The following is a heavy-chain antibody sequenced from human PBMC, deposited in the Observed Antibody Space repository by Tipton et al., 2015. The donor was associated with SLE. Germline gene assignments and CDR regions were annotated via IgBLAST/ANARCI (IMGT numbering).Heavy chain of an antibody. Sequence: SLRLSCAASGFTYSGYAMHWVRQAPGKGLEWVAFIRADGSNKDYADSVKGRFTISRDNSKNTLYLQMNRLRVEDTAVYYCAGGTGAYFDHWGQGTLATVSP. CDR2: IRADGSNK. D-gene: IGHD3-16*01. CDR3: AGGTGAYFDH. CDR1: GFTYSGYA. V-gene: IGHV3-30*02. J-gene: IGHJ4*02.